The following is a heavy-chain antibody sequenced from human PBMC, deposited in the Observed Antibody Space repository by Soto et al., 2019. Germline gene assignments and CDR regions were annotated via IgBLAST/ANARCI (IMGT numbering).Heavy chain of an antibody. CDR3: ARERGYSSVGFDD. V-gene: IGHV1-69*13. J-gene: IGHJ4*02. D-gene: IGHD5-18*01. CDR2: IIPIFGTA. Sequence: SVKFSCTSSGVTFSSYAISWVRQAPGQGLEWMGGIIPIFGTANYAQKFQGRVTITADESTSTAYMELSSLRSEDTAVYYCARERGYSSVGFDDWGQGTLVTV. CDR1: GVTFSSYA.